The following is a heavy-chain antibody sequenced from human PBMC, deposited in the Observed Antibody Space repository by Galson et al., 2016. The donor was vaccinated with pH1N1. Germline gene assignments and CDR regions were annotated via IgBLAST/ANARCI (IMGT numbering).Heavy chain of an antibody. D-gene: IGHD4-17*01. CDR2: IDWDDDK. CDR1: GFSLSTSGMC. Sequence: PALVKPTQTLTLTCTFSGFSLSTSGMCVSWIRQPPGRALEWLALIDWDDDKYYSTSLKTRLTISKDTSKNQVVLTMTNMDPVDTATYYCARMYYGDYVNYFDPWGQGTLVTVSS. V-gene: IGHV2-70*01. J-gene: IGHJ5*02. CDR3: ARMYYGDYVNYFDP.